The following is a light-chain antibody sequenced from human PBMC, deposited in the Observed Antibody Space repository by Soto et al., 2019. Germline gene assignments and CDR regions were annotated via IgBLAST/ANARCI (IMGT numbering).Light chain of an antibody. CDR2: AAF. V-gene: IGKV1-39*01. Sequence: DIQMTQSPSYLSASVGDRVTITCRASQSISTYLNWYQQRPGKAPKLLIYAAFSLQSGVPSKFSGGGSGTEFTLTISSLQPEDFATYYCQQSYSTPRTFGQGTKVEIK. CDR1: QSISTY. CDR3: QQSYSTPRT. J-gene: IGKJ1*01.